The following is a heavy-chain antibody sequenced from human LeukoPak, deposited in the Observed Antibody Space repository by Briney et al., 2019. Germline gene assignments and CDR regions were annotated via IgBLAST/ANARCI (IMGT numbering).Heavy chain of an antibody. CDR1: GFTFSGYD. J-gene: IGHJ4*02. V-gene: IGHV3-30*02. CDR2: IRSDGSDK. D-gene: IGHD6-13*01. Sequence: GGSLRLSCAASGFTFSGYDMHWVRQAPGKGLEWVALIRSDGSDKYYADSVKGRFTISRDNSKNTVFLQMNCPRAEDTAVYYCAKDIAAAGGPCAYWGRGTLVTVSS. CDR3: AKDIAAAGGPCAY.